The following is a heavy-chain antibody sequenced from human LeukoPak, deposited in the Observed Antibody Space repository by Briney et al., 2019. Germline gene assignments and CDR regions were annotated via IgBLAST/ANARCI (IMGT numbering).Heavy chain of an antibody. CDR2: INHSGST. Sequence: SETLSLTCAVYGGSFSGYYWSWIRQPPGKGLEWIGEINHSGSTNYNPSLKCRVTISVDTSKNQFSLKLSSVTAADTAVYYCARLGVRGVFTHWGQGTLVTVSS. J-gene: IGHJ4*02. CDR3: ARLGVRGVFTH. CDR1: GGSFSGYY. V-gene: IGHV4-34*01. D-gene: IGHD3-10*01.